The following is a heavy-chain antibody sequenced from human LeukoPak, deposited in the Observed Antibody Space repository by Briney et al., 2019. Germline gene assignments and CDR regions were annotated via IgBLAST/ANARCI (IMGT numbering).Heavy chain of an antibody. J-gene: IGHJ4*02. CDR3: ARSGGDGYNWGFDY. CDR2: ISSSGSTI. Sequence: GGSLRLSCAASGFTVSSNYMSWVRQAPGRGLEWVSYISSSGSTIYYADSVKGRFTISRDNAKNSLYLQMNSLRAEDTAVYYCARSGGDGYNWGFDYWGQGTLVTVSS. V-gene: IGHV3-11*04. CDR1: GFTVSSNY. D-gene: IGHD5-24*01.